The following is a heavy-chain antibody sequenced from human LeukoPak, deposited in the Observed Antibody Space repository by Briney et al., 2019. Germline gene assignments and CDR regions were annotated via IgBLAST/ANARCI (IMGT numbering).Heavy chain of an antibody. CDR2: IDTDGSST. V-gene: IGHV3-74*01. J-gene: IGHJ4*02. CDR1: GFTFSSYW. CDR3: ARGWLGVDY. D-gene: IGHD3-10*01. Sequence: GGSLRLSCAASGFTFSSYWMHWVRHVPGKGLVWVSRIDTDGSSTIYADSVKGRFTISRDNAKNTVYLQMNSLRAEDTAVYYCARGWLGVDYWGQGTLVTVSS.